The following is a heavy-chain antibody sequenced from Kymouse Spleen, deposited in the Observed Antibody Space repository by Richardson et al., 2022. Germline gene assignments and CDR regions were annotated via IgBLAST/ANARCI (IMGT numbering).Heavy chain of an antibody. D-gene: IGHD6-6*01. J-gene: IGHJ4*02. CDR1: GFTFSGSA. Sequence: EVQLVESGGGLVQPGGSLKLSCAASGFTFSGSAMHWVRQASGKGLEWVGRIRSKANSYATAYAASVKGRFTISRDDSKNTAYLQMNSLKTEDTAVYYCTRQQYSSSSLDYWGQGTLVTVSS. CDR2: IRSKANSYAT. V-gene: IGHV3-73*02. CDR3: TRQQYSSSSLDY.